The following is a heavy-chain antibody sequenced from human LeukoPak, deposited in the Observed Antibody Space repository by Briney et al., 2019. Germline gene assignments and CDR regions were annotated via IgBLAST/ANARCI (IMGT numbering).Heavy chain of an antibody. Sequence: PSETLSLTCAVYGGSFSGYYWSWIRQPPGKGLEWIGEINHSGSTNYNPSLKSRVTISVDTSKNQFSLKLSSVTAADTAVYYCARAEIKLYNQRRYYFHYWGQGTRVSVSS. J-gene: IGHJ4*02. V-gene: IGHV4-34*01. D-gene: IGHD3-16*02. CDR3: ARAEIKLYNQRRYYFHY. CDR1: GGSFSGYY. CDR2: INHSGST.